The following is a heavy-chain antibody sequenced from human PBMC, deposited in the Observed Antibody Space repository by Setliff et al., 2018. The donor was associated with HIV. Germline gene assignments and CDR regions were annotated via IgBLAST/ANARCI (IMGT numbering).Heavy chain of an antibody. J-gene: IGHJ4*02. D-gene: IGHD3-10*01. Sequence: ASVKVSCKASGYTFTSYYIYWVRQAPGQGLEWMGLINPSGGSTSYVQKFQDRVTMTRDTSTSTVYMELSSLRSEDTAVYYCARGGYGSGIYYPDYWGQGTLVTV. V-gene: IGHV1-46*01. CDR3: ARGGYGSGIYYPDY. CDR1: GYTFTSYY. CDR2: INPSGGST.